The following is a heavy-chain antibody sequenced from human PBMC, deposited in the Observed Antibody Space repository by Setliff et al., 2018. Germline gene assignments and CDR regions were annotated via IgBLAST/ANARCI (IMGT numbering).Heavy chain of an antibody. CDR1: GGSISSYY. D-gene: IGHD1-26*01. CDR2: ISYRGST. V-gene: IGHV4-59*08. J-gene: IGHJ4*02. Sequence: SETLSLTCTVSGGSISSYYWSWIRQPPGKGLEWIGYISYRGSTNYNPSLKRRVTISVDTSKSQFSLKLSSVTAADTAVYYCARTKIVGSTPGFDYWGQGTLVTVSS. CDR3: ARTKIVGSTPGFDY.